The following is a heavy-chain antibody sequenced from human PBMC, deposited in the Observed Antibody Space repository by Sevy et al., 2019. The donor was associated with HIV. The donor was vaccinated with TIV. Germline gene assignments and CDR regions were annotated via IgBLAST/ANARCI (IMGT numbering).Heavy chain of an antibody. Sequence: GGSLRLSCAASGFTFSGSAMHWVRQASGKGLEWVGRIRSKANSYATAHPASVKGRFTISRDDSKNTAYLQMNSLKTEDTAVYYCTLTTAADYYGSGSTSVGWYWGQGTLVTVSS. CDR2: IRSKANSYAT. V-gene: IGHV3-73*01. CDR3: TLTTAADYYGSGSTSVGWY. CDR1: GFTFSGSA. J-gene: IGHJ4*02. D-gene: IGHD3-10*01.